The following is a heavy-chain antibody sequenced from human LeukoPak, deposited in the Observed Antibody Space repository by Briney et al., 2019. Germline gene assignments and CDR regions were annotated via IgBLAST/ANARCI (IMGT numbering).Heavy chain of an antibody. J-gene: IGHJ3*02. Sequence: SETLSLTCTVSGGSISSYYWSWIRQPPGKGLEWIGYIYYSGSTNYNPSLKSRVTISVDTSKNQFSLKLSSVTAAGTAVYYCARGIRFSYYYDSSGAFDIWGQGTMVTVSS. V-gene: IGHV4-59*01. CDR1: GGSISSYY. D-gene: IGHD3-22*01. CDR2: IYYSGST. CDR3: ARGIRFSYYYDSSGAFDI.